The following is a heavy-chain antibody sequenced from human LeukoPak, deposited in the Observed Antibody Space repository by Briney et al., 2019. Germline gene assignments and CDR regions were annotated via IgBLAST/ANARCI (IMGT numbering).Heavy chain of an antibody. CDR3: ASQEYSSGWYDDY. J-gene: IGHJ4*02. CDR2: IYYSGST. CDR1: GGSISSSSYY. Sequence: PSETPSLTCTVSGGSISSSSYYWGWIRQPPGKGREWIGSIYYSGSTYYNPSLKSRVTISVDTSKNQFSLKLSSVTAADTAVYYCASQEYSSGWYDDYWGQGTLVTVSS. D-gene: IGHD6-19*01. V-gene: IGHV4-39*01.